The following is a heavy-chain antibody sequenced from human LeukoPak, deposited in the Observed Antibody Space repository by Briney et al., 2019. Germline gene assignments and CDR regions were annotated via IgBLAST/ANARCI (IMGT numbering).Heavy chain of an antibody. V-gene: IGHV4-38-2*01. J-gene: IGHJ6*03. D-gene: IGHD3-3*01. Sequence: SETLSLTCAVSGYSISSGYYWGWIRQPPGKGLEWIGSIYHSGSTYYNPSLKSRVTISVDTSKNQFSLKLSSVTAADTAVYYCARHGPTYYDFWSGISPMDVWGKGTTVTVSS. CDR2: IYHSGST. CDR1: GYSISSGYY. CDR3: ARHGPTYYDFWSGISPMDV.